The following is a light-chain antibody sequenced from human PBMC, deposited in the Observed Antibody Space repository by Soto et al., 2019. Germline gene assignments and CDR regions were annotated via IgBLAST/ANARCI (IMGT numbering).Light chain of an antibody. CDR3: QQYYDTPFT. Sequence: DIVMTQSPDSLAVSLGERASINCRSSQNVLYSSNNKNYLAWYQQKPGQPPKLLIYWASTRESGVPDRFSGSGSVTDFTLTISSLQAEDVAVYYCQQYYDTPFTFGPGTKVHIE. J-gene: IGKJ3*01. V-gene: IGKV4-1*01. CDR1: QNVLYSSNNKNY. CDR2: WAS.